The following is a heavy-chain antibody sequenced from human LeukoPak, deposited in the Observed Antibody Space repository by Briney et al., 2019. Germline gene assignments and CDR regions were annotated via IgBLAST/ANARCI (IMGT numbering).Heavy chain of an antibody. CDR3: AKRGTSLRAVDH. J-gene: IGHJ4*02. V-gene: IGHV3-23*01. D-gene: IGHD4-17*01. CDR2: ISTSGSST. Sequence: GGSLRLSCAASGFTFSSFAMSWVCQAPGKGLEWVSAISTSGSSTYYADSVKGRFTISRDNSKNTVNLQMNSLRAEDTAVYYCAKRGTSLRAVDHWGQGTLVTVSS. CDR1: GFTFSSFA.